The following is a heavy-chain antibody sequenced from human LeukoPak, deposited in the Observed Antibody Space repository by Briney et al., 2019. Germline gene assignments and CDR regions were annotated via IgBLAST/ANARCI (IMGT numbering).Heavy chain of an antibody. Sequence: PSETLSLTCTVSGGSISGNYHYWGWIRQPPGMGLEWIGTIYFSGTTSYNPSLKSRVTISVDTSRNQFSLKLSPVTATDTAVYFCMTHLDSQKGYYFDYWGQGALVTVSS. CDR3: MTHLDSQKGYYFDY. V-gene: IGHV4-39*01. J-gene: IGHJ4*02. CDR2: IYFSGTT. CDR1: GGSISGNYHY. D-gene: IGHD3-3*01.